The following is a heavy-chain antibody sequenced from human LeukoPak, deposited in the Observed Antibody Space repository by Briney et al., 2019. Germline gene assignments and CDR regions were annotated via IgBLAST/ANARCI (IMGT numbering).Heavy chain of an antibody. J-gene: IGHJ4*02. CDR1: GFTFSSYG. Sequence: GGSLRLSCAASGFTFSSYGMHWVRQAPGKGLEWVAFIRYDGSNRNYADSVKGRFTISRDNSKNTLYLQMNSLRAEDTAAYYCARSGLNRFDYWGQGTLVTVSS. CDR2: IRYDGSNR. CDR3: ARSGLNRFDY. V-gene: IGHV3-30*02. D-gene: IGHD2-15*01.